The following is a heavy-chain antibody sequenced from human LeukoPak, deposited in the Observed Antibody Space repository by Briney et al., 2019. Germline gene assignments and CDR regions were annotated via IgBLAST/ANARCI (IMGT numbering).Heavy chain of an antibody. CDR2: ISYDGSNK. CDR1: GFTFSSYA. J-gene: IGHJ4*02. D-gene: IGHD1-7*01. CDR3: AGGVSPYKSITGTTTPQLY. V-gene: IGHV3-30*01. Sequence: GGSLRLSCAASGFTFSSYAMHWVRQAPGKGLEWVAVISYDGSNKYYADSVKGRFTISRDNSKNTLYLQMNSLRAEDTAVYYCAGGVSPYKSITGTTTPQLYWGQGTLVTVSS.